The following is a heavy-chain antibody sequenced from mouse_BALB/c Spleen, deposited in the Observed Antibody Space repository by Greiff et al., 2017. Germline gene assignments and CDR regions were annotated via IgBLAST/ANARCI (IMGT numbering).Heavy chain of an antibody. CDR3: TREGDDYDGAWFAY. J-gene: IGHJ3*01. Sequence: EVQLVESGGGLVKPGGSLKLSCAASGFPFSSYTMSWVRQTPEKRLEWVATISSGGSYTYYPDSVKGRFTISRDNAKNTLYLQMSSLKSEDTAMFYCTREGDDYDGAWFAYWGQGTLVTVSA. CDR1: GFPFSSYT. V-gene: IGHV5-6-4*01. D-gene: IGHD2-4*01. CDR2: ISSGGSYT.